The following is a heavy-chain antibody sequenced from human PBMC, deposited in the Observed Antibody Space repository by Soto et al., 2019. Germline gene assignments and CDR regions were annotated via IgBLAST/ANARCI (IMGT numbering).Heavy chain of an antibody. CDR3: ARLNFGFVTSSSWFDP. CDR1: GFDFTSHW. CDR2: IDLVYSQN. V-gene: IGHV5-10-1*04. J-gene: IGHJ5*02. Sequence: PGESLKISCQGSGFDFTSHWITLVRLMPGKGLDWIGNIDLVYSQNHYSPSFQGQVTLSADKSINTSFLQWATLRASDTAIYYCARLNFGFVTSSSWFDPWGPGTLVTVSS. D-gene: IGHD3-3*01.